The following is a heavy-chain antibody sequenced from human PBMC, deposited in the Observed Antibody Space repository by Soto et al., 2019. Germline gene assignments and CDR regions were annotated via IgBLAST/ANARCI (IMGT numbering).Heavy chain of an antibody. CDR2: IYYSGST. V-gene: IGHV4-59*06. CDR3: ARGDVVVPAALAFDY. Sequence: SETLSLTCSVSGGINSHYWSWIRQAPGKGLEWIGYIYYSGSTYYNPSLKSRVTISVDTSKNQFSLKLSSVTAADTAVYYCARGDVVVPAALAFDYWGQGTLVTVSS. CDR1: GGINSHY. J-gene: IGHJ4*02. D-gene: IGHD2-2*01.